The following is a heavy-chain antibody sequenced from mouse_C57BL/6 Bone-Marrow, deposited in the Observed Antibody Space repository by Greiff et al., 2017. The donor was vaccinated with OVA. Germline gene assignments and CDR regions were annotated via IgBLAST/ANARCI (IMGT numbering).Heavy chain of an antibody. J-gene: IGHJ2*01. D-gene: IGHD2-1*01. Sequence: QVQLQQPGAELVRPGSSVKLSCKASGYTFTSYWMHWVKQRPIQGLEWIGNIDPSDSETHYNQKFKDKATLTVDKSSSTAYMQLSSLTSEDSAVDYCARLEDGNPDYWGQGTTLTVSS. V-gene: IGHV1-52*01. CDR2: IDPSDSET. CDR3: ARLEDGNPDY. CDR1: GYTFTSYW.